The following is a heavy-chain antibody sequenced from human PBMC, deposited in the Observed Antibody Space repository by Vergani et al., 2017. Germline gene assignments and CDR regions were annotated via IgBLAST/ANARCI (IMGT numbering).Heavy chain of an antibody. D-gene: IGHD2-2*01. J-gene: IGHJ6*02. CDR3: AKGVYCSSTSCYEGRGYYYGMGV. V-gene: IGHV3-48*01. CDR1: GFDFSSYI. CDR2: VSTGTKSQ. Sequence: EVQLVESGGGWVQPGGSLRLSCVVSGFDFSSYIMNWVRQAPGKGLEWVSFVSTGTKSQSYAESVKGRFTISRDSAKNSLYLQMDSLRAEDTAVYYCAKGVYCSSTSCYEGRGYYYGMGVWGQXP.